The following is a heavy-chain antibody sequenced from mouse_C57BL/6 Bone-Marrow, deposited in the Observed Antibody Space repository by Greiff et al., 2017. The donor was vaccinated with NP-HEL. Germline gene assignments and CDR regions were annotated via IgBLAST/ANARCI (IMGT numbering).Heavy chain of an antibody. Sequence: EVKLVESGPGLVKPSQSLSLTCSVTVYSITSGYYCNWIRQFPGNKLEWMGYISYDGSNNYNPSLKNRISITRDTSKNQFFLKLNSVTTEDTATYYCAIDSSHFDYWGEGTTLTVSS. CDR2: ISYDGSN. V-gene: IGHV3-6*01. CDR1: VYSITSGYY. D-gene: IGHD3-1*01. J-gene: IGHJ2*01. CDR3: AIDSSHFDY.